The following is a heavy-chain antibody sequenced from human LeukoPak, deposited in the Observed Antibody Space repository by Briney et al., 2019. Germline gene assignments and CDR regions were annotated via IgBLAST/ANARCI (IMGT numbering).Heavy chain of an antibody. CDR3: AKEVWWELLKGEFDY. CDR1: EFSVGSNY. V-gene: IGHV3-23*01. D-gene: IGHD1-26*01. J-gene: IGHJ4*02. Sequence: GGSLRLSCAASEFSVGSNYMTWVRQAPGKGLEWVSAISGSGGSTYYADSVKGRFTISRDNSKNTLYLQMNSLRAEDTAVYYCAKEVWWELLKGEFDYWGQGTLVTVSS. CDR2: ISGSGGST.